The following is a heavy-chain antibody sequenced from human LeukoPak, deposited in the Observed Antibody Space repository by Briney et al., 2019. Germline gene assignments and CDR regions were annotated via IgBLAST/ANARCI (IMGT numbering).Heavy chain of an antibody. Sequence: ASVKVSFKASGYAFTGYYIHWVRQAPGQGLEWMGWINPNSGGTNYAQKFQGRVTMTRDTSISTAYMELSRLRSDDTAVYYCARGGWEWFGELTYWGQGTLVTVSS. J-gene: IGHJ4*02. CDR2: INPNSGGT. V-gene: IGHV1-2*02. CDR1: GYAFTGYY. CDR3: ARGGWEWFGELTY. D-gene: IGHD3-10*01.